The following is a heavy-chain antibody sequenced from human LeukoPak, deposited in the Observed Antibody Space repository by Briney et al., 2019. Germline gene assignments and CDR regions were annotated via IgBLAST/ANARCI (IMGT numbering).Heavy chain of an antibody. J-gene: IGHJ4*02. Sequence: PSETLSLTCTVSGGSISSGSYYWSWIRQPAGKGLEWIGRIYTSGSTNYNPSLKSRVTISVDTSKNQFSLKLSSVTAADTAVYYCARDLDDSSGYLTGGFDYWGQGTLVTVSS. CDR1: GGSISSGSYY. CDR2: IYTSGST. CDR3: ARDLDDSSGYLTGGFDY. D-gene: IGHD3-22*01. V-gene: IGHV4-61*02.